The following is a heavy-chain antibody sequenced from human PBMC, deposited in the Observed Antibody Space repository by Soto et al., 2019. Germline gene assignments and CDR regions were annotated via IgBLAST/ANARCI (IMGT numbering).Heavy chain of an antibody. V-gene: IGHV5-51*01. J-gene: IGHJ4*02. D-gene: IGHD5-18*01. CDR2: IYPGDSDT. CDR3: ARLLNTATVTDPDY. CDR1: GYSFTIYW. Sequence: GESLKMSCQASGYSFTIYWIAWVRQRPGKGQEWMGIIYPGDSDTRYSPPFQGQVTISADKSISTAYLQWSSLKASDTAMYYCARLLNTATVTDPDYWGQGTLVTVSS.